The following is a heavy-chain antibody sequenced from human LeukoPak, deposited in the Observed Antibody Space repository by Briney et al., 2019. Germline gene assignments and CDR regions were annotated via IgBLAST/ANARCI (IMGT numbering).Heavy chain of an antibody. V-gene: IGHV1-69*05. D-gene: IGHD2-15*01. CDR1: GGTFSSYA. J-gene: IGHJ4*02. CDR3: ASQGSCSGGKCPNYFDY. Sequence: GASVKVSCKASGGTFSSYAISWVRQAPGQGLEWMGGIIPIFGTANYAQKFQGRVTITTDESTSTAYMELSSLRSEDTAVYYCASQGSCSGGKCPNYFDYWGQGTLVTVSS. CDR2: IIPIFGTA.